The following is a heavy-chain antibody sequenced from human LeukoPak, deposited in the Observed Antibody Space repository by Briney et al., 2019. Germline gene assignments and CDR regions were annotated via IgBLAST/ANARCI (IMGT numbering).Heavy chain of an antibody. Sequence: SETLSLTCTVSGGSISSYYWSWIRQPPGKGLEWIGYIYYSGSTNYNPSLKSRVTISVDTSKNQFSLKLSSVTAADTAAYYCARVSSGIPLDAFDIWGQGTMVTASS. CDR1: GGSISSYY. D-gene: IGHD6-19*01. CDR3: ARVSSGIPLDAFDI. CDR2: IYYSGST. J-gene: IGHJ3*02. V-gene: IGHV4-59*08.